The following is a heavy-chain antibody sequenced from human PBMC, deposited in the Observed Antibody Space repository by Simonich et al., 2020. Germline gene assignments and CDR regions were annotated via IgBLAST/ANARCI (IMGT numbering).Heavy chain of an antibody. D-gene: IGHD3-16*01. J-gene: IGHJ3*02. CDR3: AREQARGGAFDI. Sequence: EVQLVESGGGLVKPGGSLRLSCAASGFTFSSYSMNWVRQAPGKGLEWVESISSRSSYIYNAASVKGRFTISRDNAKNSLYLQMNSLRAEDTAVYYCAREQARGGAFDIWGQGTMVTVSS. CDR1: GFTFSSYS. CDR2: ISSRSSYI. V-gene: IGHV3-21*01.